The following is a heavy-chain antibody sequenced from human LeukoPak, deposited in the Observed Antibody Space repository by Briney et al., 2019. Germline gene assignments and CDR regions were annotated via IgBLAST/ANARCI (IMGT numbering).Heavy chain of an antibody. Sequence: PSETLSLTCTVSGGSISSYYWSWIRQPPGKGLEWIGYIYYSGSTNYNPSLKSRVTISVDTSKNQFSLKLSSVTAADTAVYYCARGYSYGLGLVDYWGQGTLVTVSS. CDR3: ARGYSYGLGLVDY. J-gene: IGHJ4*02. V-gene: IGHV4-59*01. CDR2: IYYSGST. D-gene: IGHD5-18*01. CDR1: GGSISSYY.